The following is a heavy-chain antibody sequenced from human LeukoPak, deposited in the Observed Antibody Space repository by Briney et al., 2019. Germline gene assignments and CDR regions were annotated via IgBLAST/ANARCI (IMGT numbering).Heavy chain of an antibody. CDR3: ARGNYMDV. Sequence: ASVKVSCKASGYTFTSYGISWVRQAPGQGLEWMGWINPNSGGTNYAQKFQGRVTMTRDTSISTAYMELSRLRSDDTAVYYCARGNYMDVWGKGTTVTISS. V-gene: IGHV1-2*02. CDR1: GYTFTSYG. J-gene: IGHJ6*03. CDR2: INPNSGGT.